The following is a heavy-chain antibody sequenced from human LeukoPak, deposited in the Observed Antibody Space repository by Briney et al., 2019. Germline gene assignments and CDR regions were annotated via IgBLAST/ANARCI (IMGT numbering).Heavy chain of an antibody. CDR3: ASGSGYYFDY. D-gene: IGHD3-10*01. CDR2: IYYSGST. Sequence: SETLSLTCTVSGGSISSYYWSWIRQPPGKGLEWIGYIYYSGSTNYNPSLKSRVTISVDTSKNQFSLKLSSVTAADTAVYYCASGSGYYFDYWGQGTLVTVSS. J-gene: IGHJ4*02. V-gene: IGHV4-59*01. CDR1: GGSISSYY.